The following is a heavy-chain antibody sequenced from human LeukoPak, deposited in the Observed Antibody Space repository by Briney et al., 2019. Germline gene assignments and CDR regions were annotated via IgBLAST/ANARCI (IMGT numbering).Heavy chain of an antibody. CDR1: GFSVGSNY. J-gene: IGHJ6*03. Sequence: PGGSLRLSCAASGFSVGSNYMTWVRQTPGKGLEWVSLIYSGGSTYYADSVKGRFTISRDNSKNTLYLQMNSLRAEDTAVYYCARARRYVGDYYYYMDVWGKGTTVTVSS. CDR2: IYSGGST. CDR3: ARARRYVGDYYYYMDV. V-gene: IGHV3-66*01. D-gene: IGHD3-10*01.